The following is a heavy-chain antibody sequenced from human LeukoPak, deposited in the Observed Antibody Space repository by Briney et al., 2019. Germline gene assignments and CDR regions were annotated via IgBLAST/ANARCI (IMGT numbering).Heavy chain of an antibody. Sequence: PSETMSLTCTVSGGSISSYYWSWIRQPPGKGLEWIGYIYYSGSTNYNPSLKSRVTISVDTSKNQFSLKLSSVTAADTAVYYCARVGSSGYSYYYYYYMDVWGKGTTVTISS. CDR1: GGSISSYY. CDR3: ARVGSSGYSYYYYYYMDV. CDR2: IYYSGST. D-gene: IGHD3-22*01. J-gene: IGHJ6*03. V-gene: IGHV4-59*01.